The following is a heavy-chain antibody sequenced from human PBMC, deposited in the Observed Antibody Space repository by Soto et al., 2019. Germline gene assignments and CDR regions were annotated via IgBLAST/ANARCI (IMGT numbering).Heavy chain of an antibody. CDR1: GESFIGYY. V-gene: IGHV4-34*02. D-gene: IGHD5-12*01. Sequence: QVHLQQWGAGLLKPSETLSLTCAVYGESFIGYYWTWIRQPPGTGLEWIGEINHRGSANYTPSLKSRVTISVDTSNTQFSLKLSSVTAADTSVYYCARTDIVTTNGFDPWGQGTLVTVSS. CDR2: INHRGSA. J-gene: IGHJ5*02. CDR3: ARTDIVTTNGFDP.